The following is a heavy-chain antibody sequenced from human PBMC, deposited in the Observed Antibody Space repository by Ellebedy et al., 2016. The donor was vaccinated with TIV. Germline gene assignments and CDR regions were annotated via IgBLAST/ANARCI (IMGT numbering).Heavy chain of an antibody. CDR2: VYHSGTY. J-gene: IGHJ4*02. CDR1: GGSLISGGYS. CDR3: ARGGRWLQFSY. Sequence: LRLXXVVSGGSLISGGYSWSWVRQPPGRGLEWLGFVYHSGTYYYNPSLENRVTISADRSKNQFSLKLSSMTTADTGVYYCARGGRWLQFSYWGQGTLVTVSS. V-gene: IGHV4-30-2*01. D-gene: IGHD5-24*01.